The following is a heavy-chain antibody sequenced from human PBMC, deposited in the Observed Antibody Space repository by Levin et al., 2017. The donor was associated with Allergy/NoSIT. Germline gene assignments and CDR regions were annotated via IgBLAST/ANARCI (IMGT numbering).Heavy chain of an antibody. CDR1: GSSFTSYW. J-gene: IGHJ4*02. D-gene: IGHD3-3*01. CDR3: ARRAFGVVAVGYFDY. CDR2: IYPGDSDT. Sequence: GGSLRLSCKGSGSSFTSYWIGWVRQLPGKGLEWMGIIYPGDSDTRYSPSFQGQVTISADKSISTAYLQWSSLKASDTAMYYCARRAFGVVAVGYFDYWGQGTLVTVSS. V-gene: IGHV5-51*01.